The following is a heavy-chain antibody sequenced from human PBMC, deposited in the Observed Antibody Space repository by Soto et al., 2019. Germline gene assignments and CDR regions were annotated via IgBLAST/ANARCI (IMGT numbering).Heavy chain of an antibody. CDR3: ATWRSSSWSDY. CDR2: IYFGDSNT. J-gene: IGHJ4*02. V-gene: IGHV5-51*01. Sequence: PGESLKISCKGSGYSFSAYWIAWVRQMPGKGLEWMGSIYFGDSNTRYSPPFQGQVTISADKSISTAYLQWNSLKASDTAIYYCATWRSSSWSDYWGRGTLVTVSS. D-gene: IGHD6-13*01. CDR1: GYSFSAYW.